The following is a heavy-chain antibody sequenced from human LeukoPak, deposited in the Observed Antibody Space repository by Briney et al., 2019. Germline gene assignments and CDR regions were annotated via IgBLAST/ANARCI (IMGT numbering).Heavy chain of an antibody. V-gene: IGHV3-48*03. CDR1: GFAFNDVE. J-gene: IGHJ4*02. CDR3: VKEKIGLGAEAFYGGTPFDY. CDR2: ISGDSRNI. D-gene: IGHD1-26*01. Sequence: GGSLRLSCLASGFAFNDVEMNWIRQAPGKGLEGFASISGDSRNIYYSESAKGRFTISRDNARNSLYLQMSSLRAEDTAIYYCVKEKIGLGAEAFYGGTPFDYWGQGTLVTVSS.